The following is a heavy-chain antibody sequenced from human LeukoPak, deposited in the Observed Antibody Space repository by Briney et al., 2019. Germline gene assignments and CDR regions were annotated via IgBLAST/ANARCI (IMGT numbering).Heavy chain of an antibody. CDR2: TYLTARWIN. J-gene: IGHJ4*02. Sequence: SQTLSLTCAISGDSVSSNRASCNSFRQSPSGGLEWLGRTYLTARWINDYAESVKSRVTINPDTSKNQVPLHLNSVPPEDSAVYHCTRRQYRGYEGYFDYWGQGNLVTVSS. V-gene: IGHV6-1*01. CDR1: GDSVSSNRAS. CDR3: TRRQYRGYEGYFDY. D-gene: IGHD5-12*01.